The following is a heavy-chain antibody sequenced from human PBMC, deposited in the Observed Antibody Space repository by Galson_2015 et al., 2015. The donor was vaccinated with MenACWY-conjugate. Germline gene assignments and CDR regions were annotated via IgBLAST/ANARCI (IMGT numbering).Heavy chain of an antibody. J-gene: IGHJ6*03. V-gene: IGHV3-15*01. CDR2: IKSQTDGGKI. Sequence: SLRLSCAGSAFTFSNAYMSWVRQAPGKGLEWVGRIKSQTDGGKIDYAAPVKGRFTISRDDSKNTLYLQMNSLKIEDTAVYYCTPHKPDSWGCLLFPFYMDVWGKGTTVTVSS. CDR1: AFTFSNAY. D-gene: IGHD2-21*01. CDR3: TPHKPDSWGCLLFPFYMDV.